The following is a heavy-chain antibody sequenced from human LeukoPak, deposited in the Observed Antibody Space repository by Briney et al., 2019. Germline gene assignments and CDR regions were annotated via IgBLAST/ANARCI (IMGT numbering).Heavy chain of an antibody. Sequence: GGSLRLSCAASGFTFSDYYMSWIRQAPGKGLEWVSYISSSGSTIYYADSVKGRFTISRDNAKNSLYLQMKSLRAEDTAVYYCARDFLYYYDSSGFQRAHDAFDIWGQGTMVTVSS. D-gene: IGHD3-22*01. CDR1: GFTFSDYY. J-gene: IGHJ3*02. CDR3: ARDFLYYYDSSGFQRAHDAFDI. CDR2: ISSSGSTI. V-gene: IGHV3-11*01.